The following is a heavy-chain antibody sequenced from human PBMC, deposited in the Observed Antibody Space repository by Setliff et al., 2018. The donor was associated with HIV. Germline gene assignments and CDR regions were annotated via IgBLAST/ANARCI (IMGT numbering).Heavy chain of an antibody. CDR1: GYTLTELS. V-gene: IGHV1-24*01. D-gene: IGHD6-13*01. CDR2: FDPEDGET. J-gene: IGHJ1*01. Sequence: ASVKVSCKISGYTLTELSIHWVRQAPGKGLEWMANFDPEDGETFYAQKFQGRLTMTEDTSTDTAYMELSSLRSDDTAMHYCATDPGYSSTWYSESFQHWGQGTVVTVS. CDR3: ATDPGYSSTWYSESFQH.